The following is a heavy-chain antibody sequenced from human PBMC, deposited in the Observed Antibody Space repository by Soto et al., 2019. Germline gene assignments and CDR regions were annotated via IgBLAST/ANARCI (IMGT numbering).Heavy chain of an antibody. V-gene: IGHV4-34*01. CDR2: INHSGST. CDR3: ARWRRRGGYSYGYTNWFDP. D-gene: IGHD5-18*01. CDR1: GGSFSGYY. Sequence: KTSETLSLTCAVYGGSFSGYYWSWIRQPPGKGLEWIGEINHSGSTNYNPSLRSRVTISVDTSKNQFSLKLSSVTAADTAVYYCARWRRRGGYSYGYTNWFDPWGQGTLVTVSS. J-gene: IGHJ5*02.